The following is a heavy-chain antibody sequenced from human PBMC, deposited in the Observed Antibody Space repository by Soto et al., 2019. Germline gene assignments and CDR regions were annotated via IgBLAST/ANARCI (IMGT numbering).Heavy chain of an antibody. V-gene: IGHV4-59*08. CDR3: ARRTIGEGWFDP. Sequence: QVQLQESGPGLVKSSETLSLTCTVSGGSISSYYWSWIRQPPGKGLEWIGYISHSGSTNYNPSLNSRVTILIDTSKNQFSLKLSSVTAADTAVYYCARRTIGEGWFDPWGQGTLVTVSS. D-gene: IGHD3-10*01. J-gene: IGHJ5*02. CDR1: GGSISSYY. CDR2: ISHSGST.